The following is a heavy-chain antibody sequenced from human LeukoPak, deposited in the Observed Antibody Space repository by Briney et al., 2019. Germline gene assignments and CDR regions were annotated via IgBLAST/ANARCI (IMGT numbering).Heavy chain of an antibody. J-gene: IGHJ4*02. CDR1: GYTFTGYY. V-gene: IGHV1-2*02. D-gene: IGHD5-18*01. CDR3: ARIQLWSNFDY. CDR2: INPNSGGT. Sequence: ASVKVSCKASGYTFTGYYMHWVRQAPGQGLEWMGWINPNSGGTKYAQKFQGRFTMTRDTSISTAYMELSRLRSDDTAVYYCARIQLWSNFDYWGQGTLVTVSS.